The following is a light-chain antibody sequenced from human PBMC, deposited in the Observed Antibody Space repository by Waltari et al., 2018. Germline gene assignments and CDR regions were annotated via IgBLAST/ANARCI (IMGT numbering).Light chain of an antibody. CDR2: EGS. V-gene: IGLV2-23*01. CDR1: SSDVGSYNL. Sequence: QSALTQPASVSGSPGQSITISCTGTSSDVGSYNLVSWYQQHPGKAPKLMIYEGSKGPSGVSNRFSGSKSGNTASLTISGLQAEDEADYYCCSYAGSSTPRVFGGGTKLTVL. J-gene: IGLJ3*02. CDR3: CSYAGSSTPRV.